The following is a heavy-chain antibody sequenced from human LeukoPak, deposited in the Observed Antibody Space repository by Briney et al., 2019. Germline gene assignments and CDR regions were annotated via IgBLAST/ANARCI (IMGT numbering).Heavy chain of an antibody. CDR2: INPNSGGT. Sequence: ASVKVSCKASGYTFTGYYMHWVRQAPGQGLEWMAWINPNSGGTNYAQKFQGRVTMTRDASISTAYMELSRLTSDDTAVYYCARAPLGLPFDYWGQGSLVTVSS. J-gene: IGHJ4*02. CDR3: ARAPLGLPFDY. V-gene: IGHV1-2*02. CDR1: GYTFTGYY.